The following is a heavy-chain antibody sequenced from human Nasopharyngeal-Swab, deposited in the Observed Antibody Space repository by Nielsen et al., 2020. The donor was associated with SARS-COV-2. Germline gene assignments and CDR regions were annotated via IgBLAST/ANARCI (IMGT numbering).Heavy chain of an antibody. V-gene: IGHV3-48*04. CDR2: ISSSSSTI. D-gene: IGHD6-19*01. CDR3: ASRPASVRAVAGATDY. Sequence: GGSLRLSCAASGFTFSSYSMNWVRQAPGKGLEWVSYISSSSSTIYYADSVKGRFTISRDNAKNSLYLQMNSLRAEDTAVYYCASRPASVRAVAGATDYWGQGTLVTVSS. J-gene: IGHJ4*02. CDR1: GFTFSSYS.